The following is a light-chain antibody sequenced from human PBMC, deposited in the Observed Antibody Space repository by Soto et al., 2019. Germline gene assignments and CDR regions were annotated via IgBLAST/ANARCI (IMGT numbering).Light chain of an antibody. CDR1: QSVPP. J-gene: IGKJ4*01. V-gene: IGKV3-11*01. Sequence: EIVLTQSPATLSLSPGEGATLSCRASQSVPPLGWYQQKPGQAPRLLIYDVSNRATGIPARFSASGSGTDFTLPISSLQPEDLAVYYCQQKNEWPLTFGGGTKVEIK. CDR2: DVS. CDR3: QQKNEWPLT.